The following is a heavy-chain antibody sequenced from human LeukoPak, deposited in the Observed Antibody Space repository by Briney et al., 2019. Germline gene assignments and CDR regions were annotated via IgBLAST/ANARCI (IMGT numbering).Heavy chain of an antibody. D-gene: IGHD6-19*01. CDR2: ISSSSSYI. V-gene: IGHV3-21*01. Sequence: PGGSLRLSCAASGFTFSSYSMNWVRQAPGKGLEWVSSISSSSSYIYYADSVKGLFPISRENAKNSLYLQMNSLRAEDTAVYYCARGLTKNSSGRYWGQGTLVTVSS. J-gene: IGHJ4*02. CDR3: ARGLTKNSSGRY. CDR1: GFTFSSYS.